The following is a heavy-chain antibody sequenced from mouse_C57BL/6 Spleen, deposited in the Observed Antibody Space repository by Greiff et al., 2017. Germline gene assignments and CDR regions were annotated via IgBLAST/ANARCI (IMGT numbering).Heavy chain of an antibody. CDR3: ARGHYDYGDY. V-gene: IGHV5-17*01. CDR1: GFTFSDYG. CDR2: ISSGSSTI. J-gene: IGHJ2*01. Sequence: EVKLQESGGGLVKPGGSLKLSCAASGFTFSDYGMHWVHQAPEKGLEWVAYISSGSSTIYYADTVKGRFTISRDNAKNTLFLQMTSLRAEDTAMYYCARGHYDYGDYWGQGTTLTVSS. D-gene: IGHD2-4*01.